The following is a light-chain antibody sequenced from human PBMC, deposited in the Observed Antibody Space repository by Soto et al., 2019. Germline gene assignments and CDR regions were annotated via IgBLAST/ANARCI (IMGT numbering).Light chain of an antibody. CDR1: SSNIESNT. V-gene: IGLV1-44*01. J-gene: IGLJ1*01. CDR2: TND. CDR3: LAWDDSLNGNL. Sequence: QSVLTQPPSASGTPGQRVTISCSGSSSNIESNTVYWYQQLPGMAPRLLIHTNDRRPSGAPDRFSGSKSGTSASLAISGLQSEDEADYYCLAWDDSLNGNLFGTGTKVTVL.